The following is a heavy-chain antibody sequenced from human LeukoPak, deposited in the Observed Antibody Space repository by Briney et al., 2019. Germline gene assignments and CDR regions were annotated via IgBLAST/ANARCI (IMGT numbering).Heavy chain of an antibody. V-gene: IGHV3-21*01. CDR3: ARGGGDGMDV. CDR1: GFTFSSYS. Sequence: PRGSLRLSCAASGFTFSSYSMNWVRQAPGKGLEWVSSISSSSSYIYYADSVKGRFTISRDNAKNSLYLQMNSLRAEDTAVYYCARGGGDGMDVWGQGNTGTVSS. CDR2: ISSSSSYI. D-gene: IGHD3-10*01. J-gene: IGHJ6*02.